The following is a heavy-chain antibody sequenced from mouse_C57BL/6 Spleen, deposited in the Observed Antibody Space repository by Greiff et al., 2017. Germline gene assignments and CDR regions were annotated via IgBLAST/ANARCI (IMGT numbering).Heavy chain of an antibody. CDR2: IWSGGST. CDR1: GFSLTSYG. CDR3: ARDWDEGYFDY. Sequence: QVQLKQSGPGLVQPSQSLSITCTVSGFSLTSYGVHWVRQSPGKGLEWLGVIWSGGSTDYNAAFISRLSISKDNSKSQVFFKMNSLQADDTAIYYCARDWDEGYFDYWGQGTTLTVSS. J-gene: IGHJ2*01. D-gene: IGHD4-1*01. V-gene: IGHV2-2*01.